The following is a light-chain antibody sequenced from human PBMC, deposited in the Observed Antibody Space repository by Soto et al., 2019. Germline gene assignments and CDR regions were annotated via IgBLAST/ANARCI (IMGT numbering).Light chain of an antibody. Sequence: QSALTQPASVSESPGQSITISCTGTSSDVGGNTYVSWYQKHPGRAPKLIIYDVNNRPSGISNRFSGSKSGSTASLTISGLRPEDEADYYCSSYTPSDTVVFGGGTKLTVL. CDR1: SSDVGGNTY. CDR2: DVN. V-gene: IGLV2-14*03. J-gene: IGLJ2*01. CDR3: SSYTPSDTVV.